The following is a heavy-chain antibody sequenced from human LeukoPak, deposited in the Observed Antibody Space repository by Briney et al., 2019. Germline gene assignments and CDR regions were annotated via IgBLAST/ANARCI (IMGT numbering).Heavy chain of an antibody. CDR2: ISYDGSNK. D-gene: IGHD6-19*01. CDR3: ARADPPSSGWFTLVHD. CDR1: GFTFSSYA. Sequence: PGGSLRLSCAASGFTFSSYAMPWVRQAPGKGLEWVAVISYDGSNKYYADSVKGRFTISRDNAKNTLYLQMNSLRAEDTAVYYCARADPPSSGWFTLVHDWGQGTLVTVSS. J-gene: IGHJ4*02. V-gene: IGHV3-30-3*01.